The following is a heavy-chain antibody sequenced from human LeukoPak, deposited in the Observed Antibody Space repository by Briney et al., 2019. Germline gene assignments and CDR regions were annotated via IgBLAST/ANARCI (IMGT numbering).Heavy chain of an antibody. CDR3: ASTGYCSSTSCYAATHYYYGMAV. CDR2: INPNSGGT. D-gene: IGHD2-2*01. V-gene: IGHV1-2*02. Sequence: ASVRVSCKASGYTFTGYYMHWVRQAPGQGLEWMGWINPNSGGTNYAQTFQGRVTMTRDTSISTAYMELSRLRSDDTAVYYCASTGYCSSTSCYAATHYYYGMAVWGQGTTVTVSS. CDR1: GYTFTGYY. J-gene: IGHJ6*02.